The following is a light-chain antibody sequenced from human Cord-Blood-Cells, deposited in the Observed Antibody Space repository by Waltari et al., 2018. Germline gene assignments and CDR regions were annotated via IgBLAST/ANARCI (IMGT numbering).Light chain of an antibody. CDR3: CSYAGSPRVV. CDR1: RSDAGSYNS. J-gene: IGLJ2*01. CDR2: EVS. Sequence: QSAMTQPAYVSGSPGQPNTISCTGTRSDAGSYNSVSWDHQQPAKAPKPMIYEVSKRPAGVSNRFSGSKSGNTASLTISGLQAEDEADYYCCSYAGSPRVVFGGGTKLTVL. V-gene: IGLV2-23*02.